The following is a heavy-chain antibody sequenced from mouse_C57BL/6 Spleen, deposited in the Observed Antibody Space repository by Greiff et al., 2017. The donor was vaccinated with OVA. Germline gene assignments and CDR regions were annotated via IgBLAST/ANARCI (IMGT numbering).Heavy chain of an antibody. Sequence: VQLQQPGAELVKPGASVKLSCKASGYTFTSYWMHWVKQRPGQGLEWIGMIHPNSGSTNYNEKFKSKATLTVDKSSSTAYMQLSSLTSEDSAVYYCARWGLLFYAMDYWGQGTSVTVSS. V-gene: IGHV1-64*01. J-gene: IGHJ4*01. D-gene: IGHD2-3*01. CDR1: GYTFTSYW. CDR2: IHPNSGST. CDR3: ARWGLLFYAMDY.